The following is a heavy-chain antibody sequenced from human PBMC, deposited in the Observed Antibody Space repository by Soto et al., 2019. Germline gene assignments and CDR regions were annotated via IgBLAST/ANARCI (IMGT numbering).Heavy chain of an antibody. Sequence: PGGSLRLSCAASGFTLGTYWMTWVRQAPGKGLEWVANIKQDGSEKYYVDSVRGRFTISRDNAKNSLYLQLNSLRVEDTAVYYCARDGNVLMATINIFDYWGQGTLVTVSS. CDR3: ARDGNVLMATINIFDY. CDR2: IKQDGSEK. D-gene: IGHD5-12*01. J-gene: IGHJ4*02. CDR1: GFTLGTYW. V-gene: IGHV3-7*01.